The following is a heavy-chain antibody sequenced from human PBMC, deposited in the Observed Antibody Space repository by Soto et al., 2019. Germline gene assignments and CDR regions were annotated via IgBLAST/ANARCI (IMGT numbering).Heavy chain of an antibody. CDR3: ARKPYRSSWSDY. D-gene: IGHD6-13*01. CDR2: ISSSGSTI. CDR1: GFTFSDYY. J-gene: IGHJ4*02. V-gene: IGHV3-11*01. Sequence: QVQLVESGGGLVKPGGSLRLSCAASGFTFSDYYMSWIRQAPGKGLEWVSYISSSGSTIYYADSVKGRFPISRDNAKNSLYLQINSLRAEDTAVYFCARKPYRSSWSDYWGEGTLVTVSS.